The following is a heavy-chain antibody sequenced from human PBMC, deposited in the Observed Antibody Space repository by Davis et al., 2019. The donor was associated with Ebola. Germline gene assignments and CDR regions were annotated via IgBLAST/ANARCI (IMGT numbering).Heavy chain of an antibody. V-gene: IGHV5-51*01. Sequence: GESLKISCQGSGYNFPNYWIALVRQMPGKGLEWMGVIHPTDSDTRYSPSFQGQVTISADNSTTTAYLQWNSLKASDTAMYYCARQSHHFLSGPRTWFHPWGPGTLVTVSS. CDR3: ARQSHHFLSGPRTWFHP. CDR2: IHPTDSDT. CDR1: GYNFPNYW. D-gene: IGHD3-3*02. J-gene: IGHJ5*02.